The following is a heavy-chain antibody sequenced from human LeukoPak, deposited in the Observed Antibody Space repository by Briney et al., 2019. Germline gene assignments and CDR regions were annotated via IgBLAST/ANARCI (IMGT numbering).Heavy chain of an antibody. CDR3: ARGTAMTRGYYYYGMDV. Sequence: PGGSLRLSCAASGFTFRSYTMNWVRQAPGKGLEWVANIKQDGSEKYYVDSVKGRFTISRDNAKNSLYLQMNSLRAEDTAVYYCARGTAMTRGYYYYGMDVWGQGTTVTVSS. CDR1: GFTFRSYT. CDR2: IKQDGSEK. V-gene: IGHV3-7*01. J-gene: IGHJ6*02. D-gene: IGHD2-21*02.